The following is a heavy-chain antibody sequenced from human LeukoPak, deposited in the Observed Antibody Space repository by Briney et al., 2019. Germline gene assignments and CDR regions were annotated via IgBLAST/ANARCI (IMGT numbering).Heavy chain of an antibody. CDR2: MNPNSGNT. J-gene: IGHJ6*03. D-gene: IGHD3-3*01. CDR3: ARGLYVLRFLEWLSSGYYYYMDV. CDR1: GYTFTSYD. V-gene: IGHV1-8*01. Sequence: ASVKVSCKASGYTFTSYDINWVRQATGQGLEWMGWMNPNSGNTGYAQKFQGRVTITRNTSISTACMELSSLRSEDTAVYYCARGLYVLRFLEWLSSGYYYYMDVWGKGTTVTVSS.